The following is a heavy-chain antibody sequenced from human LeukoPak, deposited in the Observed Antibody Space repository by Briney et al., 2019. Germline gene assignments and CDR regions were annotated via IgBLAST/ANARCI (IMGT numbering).Heavy chain of an antibody. D-gene: IGHD3-3*01. CDR1: GVSISSSNSY. Sequence: SETLSLTCTVSGVSISSSNSYWGWIRQPPGKGLEWVGSIYYSGSTYYNPSLKSRVTISVDTSKNQFSLKLSSVTAADTAVYYCAQNSHRAYYDFWSGYNDAFDIWGQGTMVTVSS. J-gene: IGHJ3*02. V-gene: IGHV4-39*07. CDR3: AQNSHRAYYDFWSGYNDAFDI. CDR2: IYYSGST.